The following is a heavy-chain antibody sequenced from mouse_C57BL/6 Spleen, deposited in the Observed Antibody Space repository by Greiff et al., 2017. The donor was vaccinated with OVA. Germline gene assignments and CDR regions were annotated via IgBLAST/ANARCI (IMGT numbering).Heavy chain of an antibody. CDR3: ARGDIDSSGYTWFAY. J-gene: IGHJ3*01. CDR1: GYTFTSYW. Sequence: QVQLQQPGAELVRPGSSVKLSCKASGYTFTSYWMHWVKQRPIQGLEWIGNIDPSDSETHYNQKFKDKATLTVDKSSSTAYMQLSSLTSEDSAVYYCARGDIDSSGYTWFAYWGQGTLVTVSA. V-gene: IGHV1-52*01. D-gene: IGHD3-2*02. CDR2: IDPSDSET.